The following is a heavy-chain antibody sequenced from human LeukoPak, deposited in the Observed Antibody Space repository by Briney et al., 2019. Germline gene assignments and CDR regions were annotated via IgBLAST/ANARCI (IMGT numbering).Heavy chain of an antibody. CDR1: GFTFSSYG. D-gene: IGHD3-10*01. CDR3: AKDQESSGEHLDY. CDR2: ISYDGGNK. Sequence: GGSLRLSCAASGFTFSSYGLHWVRQAPGKGLEWVAVISYDGGNKYYADSVKGRFTISRDNSKNTLYLQMNSLRAEDTAVYYCAKDQESSGEHLDYWGQGTLVTVSS. J-gene: IGHJ4*02. V-gene: IGHV3-30*18.